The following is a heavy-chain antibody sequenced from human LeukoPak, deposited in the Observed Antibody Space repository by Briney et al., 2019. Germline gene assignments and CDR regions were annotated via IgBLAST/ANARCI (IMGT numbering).Heavy chain of an antibody. CDR3: ARDYQGGYGDKTVDY. D-gene: IGHD5-18*01. V-gene: IGHV4-39*07. J-gene: IGHJ4*02. CDR2: IYYSGST. CDR1: GGSISSNTYY. Sequence: SETLSLTCTVSGGSISSNTYYWGWIRQPPGKGLEWMGSIYYSGSTYYNPSLKSRVTISVDTSKNQFSLKLSSVTAADTAVYYCARDYQGGYGDKTVDYWGQGTLVTVSS.